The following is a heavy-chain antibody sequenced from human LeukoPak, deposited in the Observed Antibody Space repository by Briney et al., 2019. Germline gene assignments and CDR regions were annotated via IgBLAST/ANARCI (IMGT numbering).Heavy chain of an antibody. D-gene: IGHD6-19*01. CDR1: GGSFSGYY. V-gene: IGHV4-34*01. CDR3: ARIFSGWYRKSYYFDY. J-gene: IGHJ4*02. Sequence: SETLSLTCAVYGGSFSGYYWSWIRQPPGKGLEWIGEINHSGSTNYNPSLKSRVTISVDTSKNQFSLKLSSVTAADTAVYYCARIFSGWYRKSYYFDYWGQGTLVTVSS. CDR2: INHSGST.